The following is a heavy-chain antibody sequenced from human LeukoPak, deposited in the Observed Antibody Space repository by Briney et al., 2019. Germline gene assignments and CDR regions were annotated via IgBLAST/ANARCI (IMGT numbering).Heavy chain of an antibody. J-gene: IGHJ4*02. V-gene: IGHV4-59*08. CDR3: ARYRTMVRGVIEYYFDY. Sequence: SETLSLTCTVSGGSISSYYWSWHRQPPGKGLEWIGYIYYSGSTNYNPSLKSRVTISVDTSKNQFSLKLSSVTAADTAVYYCARYRTMVRGVIEYYFDYWGQGTLVTVSS. CDR1: GGSISSYY. CDR2: IYYSGST. D-gene: IGHD3-10*01.